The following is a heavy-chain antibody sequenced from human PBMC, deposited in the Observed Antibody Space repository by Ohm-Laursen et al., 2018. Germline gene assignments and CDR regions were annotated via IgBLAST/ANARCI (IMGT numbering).Heavy chain of an antibody. J-gene: IGHJ3*02. D-gene: IGHD3-22*01. Sequence: GSLRLSCAAGFTFSSYAMSWVRQAPGKGLEWVANIKQDGSEKYYVDSVKGRFTISRDNAKNSLYLQMNSLRAEDTAVYYCARVGYYYDSSGSGGDAFDIWGQGTMVTVSS. CDR3: ARVGYYYDSSGSGGDAFDI. V-gene: IGHV3-7*01. CDR2: IKQDGSEK. CDR1: GFTFSSYA.